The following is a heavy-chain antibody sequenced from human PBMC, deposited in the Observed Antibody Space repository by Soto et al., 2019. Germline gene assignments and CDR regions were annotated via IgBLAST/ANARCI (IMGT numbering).Heavy chain of an antibody. CDR3: ARVSIVNFGMDV. Sequence: QVQLVQSGAEVKKPGASVKVSCKASGYTFTSYAMHWVRQAPGQRLEWMGWINAGNGNTKYSQKFQGRVTITRDTSASTAYMELSSLRSEDTAVYYCARVSIVNFGMDVWGQGTTVTVSS. J-gene: IGHJ6*02. D-gene: IGHD2-15*01. CDR2: INAGNGNT. V-gene: IGHV1-3*01. CDR1: GYTFTSYA.